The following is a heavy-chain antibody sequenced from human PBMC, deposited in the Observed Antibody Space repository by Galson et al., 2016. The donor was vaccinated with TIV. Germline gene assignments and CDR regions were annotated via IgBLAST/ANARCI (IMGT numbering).Heavy chain of an antibody. Sequence: SLRLSCATSGITFTSYGIHWVRQAPGKGLEWLAVMSHDGNKENYADSVRGRFTMSRDAPKSTLYLQMGSLEVEDTAVYFCAKDRLWEEWLEPLDLWGQGTLVTVSS. V-gene: IGHV3-33*03. D-gene: IGHD6-19*01. CDR1: GITFTSYG. CDR2: MSHDGNKE. CDR3: AKDRLWEEWLEPLDL. J-gene: IGHJ5*02.